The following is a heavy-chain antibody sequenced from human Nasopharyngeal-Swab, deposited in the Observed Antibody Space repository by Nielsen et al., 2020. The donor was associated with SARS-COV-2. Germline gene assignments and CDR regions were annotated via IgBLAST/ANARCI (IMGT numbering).Heavy chain of an antibody. V-gene: IGHV4-39*07. CDR3: ARDSIYYNYMDV. Sequence: VRQMPGKGLEWIGSIHYGGTTYYNSSLKSRVTISIDTSKSQLSLNLYSVTAADTAVYYCARDSIYYNYMDVWGTGTTVTVSS. J-gene: IGHJ6*04. CDR2: IHYGGTT. D-gene: IGHD3-16*01.